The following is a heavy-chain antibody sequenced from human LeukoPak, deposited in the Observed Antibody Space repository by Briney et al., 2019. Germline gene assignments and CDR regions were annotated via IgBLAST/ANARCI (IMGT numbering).Heavy chain of an antibody. CDR2: INPNSGGT. CDR3: ARDGIMITFGGVIVDFDY. J-gene: IGHJ4*02. D-gene: IGHD3-16*02. Sequence: ASVKVSRKASGYTFTGYYMHWVRQAPGQGLEWMGWINPNSGGTNYAQKFQGRVTMTRDTSISTAYMELSRLRSDDTAVYYCARDGIMITFGGVIVDFDYWGQGTLVTVSS. CDR1: GYTFTGYY. V-gene: IGHV1-2*02.